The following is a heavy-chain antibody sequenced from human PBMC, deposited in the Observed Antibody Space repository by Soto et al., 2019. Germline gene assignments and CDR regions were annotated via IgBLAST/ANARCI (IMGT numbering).Heavy chain of an antibody. CDR1: GGSFSGYY. Sequence: PSETLSLTCAVYGGSFSGYYWTWIRQHPGKGLEWIGYIYYSGSTYYNPSLKSRVTISVDTSKNQFSLKLSSVTAADTAVYYCARRDSSGYYSGWFDPWGQGTLVTVSS. D-gene: IGHD3-22*01. CDR3: ARRDSSGYYSGWFDP. J-gene: IGHJ5*02. V-gene: IGHV4-31*11. CDR2: IYYSGST.